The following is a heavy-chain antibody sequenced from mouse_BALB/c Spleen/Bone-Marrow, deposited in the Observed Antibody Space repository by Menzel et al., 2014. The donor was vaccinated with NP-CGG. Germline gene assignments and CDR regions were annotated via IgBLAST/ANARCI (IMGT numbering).Heavy chain of an antibody. J-gene: IGHJ4*01. V-gene: IGHV14-3*02. Sequence: VHVKQSGAELVKPGASVKLSCTASGFNIKDTYMHWVKQRPEQGLEWIGRIDPANGNTKYDPKFQGKATITADTSSNTAYLQLSSLTSEDTAVYYCARWDYYAMDYWGQGTSVTVSS. CDR3: ARWDYYAMDY. D-gene: IGHD4-1*01. CDR2: IDPANGNT. CDR1: GFNIKDTY.